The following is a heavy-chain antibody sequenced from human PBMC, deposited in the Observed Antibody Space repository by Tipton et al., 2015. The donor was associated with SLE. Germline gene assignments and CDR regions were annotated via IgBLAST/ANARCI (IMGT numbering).Heavy chain of an antibody. CDR3: ARGESTTVASYDCGTDV. Sequence: SLRLSCAASGFTFSDYYMSWIRQAPGKGLEWVSYISSSGSTIYYADSVKGRFTISRDNAKNSLYLQMNSLRAEDTAVYDCARGESTTVASYDCGTDVSAPEGTVSAPS. V-gene: IGHV3-11*01. D-gene: IGHD4-23*01. CDR2: ISSSGSTI. CDR1: GFTFSDYY. J-gene: IGHJ6*02.